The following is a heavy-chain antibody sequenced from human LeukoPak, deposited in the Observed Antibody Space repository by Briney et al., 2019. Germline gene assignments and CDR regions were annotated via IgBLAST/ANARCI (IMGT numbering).Heavy chain of an antibody. CDR3: ARDDVVFGDTVTKGDDAFDI. V-gene: IGHV1-2*02. Sequence: ASVKVSCKASGYTFTGYYMHWVRQAPGQGLEWMGWINPNSGGTNYAQKFQGRVTMTRDTSISTAYMELSRLRSDDTAVYYCARDDVVFGDTVTKGDDAFDIWGQGTMVTVSS. D-gene: IGHD4-17*01. CDR2: INPNSGGT. J-gene: IGHJ3*02. CDR1: GYTFTGYY.